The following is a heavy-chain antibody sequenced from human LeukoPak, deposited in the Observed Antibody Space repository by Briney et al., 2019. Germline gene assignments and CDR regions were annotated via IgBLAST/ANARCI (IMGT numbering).Heavy chain of an antibody. CDR3: ARVDYDSSGLDY. V-gene: IGHV4-59*08. CDR1: GGSISSYY. CDR2: IYYSGST. Sequence: SETLSLTCTVSGGSISSYYWSWIRQPPGKGLEWIGYIYYSGSTYYNPSLKSRVTISVDTSKNQFSLKLSSVTAADTAVYYCARVDYDSSGLDYWGQGTLVTVSS. D-gene: IGHD3-22*01. J-gene: IGHJ4*02.